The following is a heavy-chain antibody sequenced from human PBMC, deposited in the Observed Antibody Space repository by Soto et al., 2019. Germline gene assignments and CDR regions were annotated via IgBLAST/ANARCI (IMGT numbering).Heavy chain of an antibody. Sequence: PSETLSLTCTVSGGSISSYYWSWIRQPPGKGLEWIGYIHYSGSTNYNPSLKSRVTISVDTSKNQFSLKLSSVTAADTAVYYCARSYSSSAGVYYYYYYMDVWGKGTTVTVSS. J-gene: IGHJ6*03. CDR2: IHYSGST. CDR1: GGSISSYY. D-gene: IGHD6-6*01. V-gene: IGHV4-59*01. CDR3: ARSYSSSAGVYYYYYYMDV.